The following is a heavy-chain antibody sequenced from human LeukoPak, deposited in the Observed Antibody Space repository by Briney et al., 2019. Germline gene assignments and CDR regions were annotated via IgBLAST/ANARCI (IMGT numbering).Heavy chain of an antibody. J-gene: IGHJ3*02. D-gene: IGHD3-22*01. V-gene: IGHV1-18*01. CDR3: ARPYDSIDAFDI. CDR2: ISAYNGNT. CDR1: GYTFTSYG. Sequence: ASVKVSCKASGYTFTSYGISWVRQAPGQGREWMGWISAYNGNTNYAQKLQGRVTMTTDTSTSTAYMELRSLRSDDTAVYYCARPYDSIDAFDIWGQGTMVTVSS.